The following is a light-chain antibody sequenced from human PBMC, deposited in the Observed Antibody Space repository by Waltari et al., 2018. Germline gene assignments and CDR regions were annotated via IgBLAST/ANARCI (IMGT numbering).Light chain of an antibody. CDR3: CSYAGSTYNYV. Sequence: QSALTQPASVSGSPGQSITISCTGTRSDVGSYNLFSWYQQHPVKAPKRMIYEVSKQPSGVSNRFSGSKAGNTASLTISGLQAEDEADYYGCSYAGSTYNYVFGTGTKVTVL. CDR2: EVS. V-gene: IGLV2-23*02. CDR1: RSDVGSYNL. J-gene: IGLJ1*01.